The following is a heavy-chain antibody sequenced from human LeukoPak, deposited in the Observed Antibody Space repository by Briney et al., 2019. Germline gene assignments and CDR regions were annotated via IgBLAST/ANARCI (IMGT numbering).Heavy chain of an antibody. V-gene: IGHV4-39*01. CDR1: GGSISSSSYY. CDR3: ARTYKFLEDY. CDR2: IYYSGST. Sequence: SETLSLTCIVSGGSISSSSYYWGWIRQPPGKGLEWIGSIYYSGSTYYNPSLKSRVTISVDTSKNQFSLRLNSVTAADTAVYYCARTYKFLEDYWGQGPLVTVSS. J-gene: IGHJ4*02. D-gene: IGHD1-14*01.